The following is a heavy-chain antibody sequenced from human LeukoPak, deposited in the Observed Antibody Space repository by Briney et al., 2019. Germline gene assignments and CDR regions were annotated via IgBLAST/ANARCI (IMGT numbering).Heavy chain of an antibody. CDR1: GGSFSGYY. D-gene: IGHD5-24*01. CDR3: ARDLVEMATSYYAFDI. J-gene: IGHJ3*02. CDR2: INHSGST. V-gene: IGHV4-34*01. Sequence: SETLSLTCAVYGGSFSGYYWSWIRQPPGKGLEWIGEINHSGSTNYNPSLKSRVTISVDTSKNQFSLKLSSVTAADTAVYYCARDLVEMATSYYAFDIWGQGTMVTVSP.